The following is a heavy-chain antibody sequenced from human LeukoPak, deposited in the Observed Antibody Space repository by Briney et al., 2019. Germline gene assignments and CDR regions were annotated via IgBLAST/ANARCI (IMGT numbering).Heavy chain of an antibody. CDR3: ARGPYYDSWSGAGY. V-gene: IGHV1-18*01. CDR2: ITTYNGNT. J-gene: IGHJ4*02. CDR1: GYTFRDFG. Sequence: ASVTVSCTASGYTFRDFGICWVRQAPGQGLEWMGWITTYNGNTNYIQKLQGRVTMTTDTSTSTAYMELRSLRSDDTPVYYCARGPYYDSWSGAGYWGQGTLVTVSS. D-gene: IGHD3-3*01.